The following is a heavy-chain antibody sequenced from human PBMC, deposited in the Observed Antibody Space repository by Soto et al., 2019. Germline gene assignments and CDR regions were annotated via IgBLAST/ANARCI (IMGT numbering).Heavy chain of an antibody. D-gene: IGHD3-3*01. CDR2: ISYDGSNK. Sequence: LRLSCAASGFTFSSYAMHWVRQAPGKGLEWVAVISYDGSNKNYADSVKGRFTISRDNSKNTLYLQMNSLRAEDTAVYYCARGYDFWSGYYYPYGMDVWGRGTTVTVSS. J-gene: IGHJ6*02. CDR3: ARGYDFWSGYYYPYGMDV. V-gene: IGHV3-30-3*01. CDR1: GFTFSSYA.